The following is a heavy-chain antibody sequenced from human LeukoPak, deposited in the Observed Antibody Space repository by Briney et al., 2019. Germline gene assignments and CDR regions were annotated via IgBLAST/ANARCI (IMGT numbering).Heavy chain of an antibody. CDR3: ARGRQGITIFGVARNWFDP. CDR1: GGSFSGYY. CDR2: INHSGST. Sequence: SETLSPTCAVYGGSFSGYYWSWIRQPPGKGLEWIGEINHSGSTNYNPSLKSRVTISVDTSKNQFSLKLSSVTAADTAVYYCARGRQGITIFGVARNWFDPWGQGTLVTVSS. V-gene: IGHV4-34*01. D-gene: IGHD3-3*01. J-gene: IGHJ5*02.